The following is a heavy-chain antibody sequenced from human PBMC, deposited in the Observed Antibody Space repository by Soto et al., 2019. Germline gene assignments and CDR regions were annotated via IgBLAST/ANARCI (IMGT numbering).Heavy chain of an antibody. D-gene: IGHD3-10*01. Sequence: QVQLVESGGGVVQPGRSLRLSCAASGFTFSSYGMHWVRQAPGKGLEWVAVIWYDGSIKYYADSVKGRFTISRDNSKNTPYLQMTSLRAEDTAVYYCARDEGLYGSGSYWPDYWGQGTLVTVSS. CDR1: GFTFSSYG. CDR3: ARDEGLYGSGSYWPDY. CDR2: IWYDGSIK. V-gene: IGHV3-33*01. J-gene: IGHJ4*02.